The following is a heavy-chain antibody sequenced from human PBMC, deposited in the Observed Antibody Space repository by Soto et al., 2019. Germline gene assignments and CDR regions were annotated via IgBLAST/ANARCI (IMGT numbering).Heavy chain of an antibody. D-gene: IGHD2-21*02. V-gene: IGHV1-8*01. Sequence: ASVKVSCKASGYTFTSYDINWVRQATGQGLEWMGWMNPNSGNTGYAQKFQGRVTMTRNTSISTAYMELSSLRSEDTAVYYCARGVRLSDLIDLWGQGSLVTVSS. CDR1: GYTFTSYD. J-gene: IGHJ5*02. CDR3: ARGVRLSDLIDL. CDR2: MNPNSGNT.